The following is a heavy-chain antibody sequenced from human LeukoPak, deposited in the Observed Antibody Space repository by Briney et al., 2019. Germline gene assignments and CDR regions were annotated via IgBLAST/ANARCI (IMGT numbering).Heavy chain of an antibody. CDR3: ARDGHYYDSSGYYPFDY. D-gene: IGHD3-22*01. Sequence: SETLSLTCTVSGGSISSYYWSWIRQPAGKGLEWIGRIYTSGSTNYNPSLKSRVTMSVDTSKNQFSLKLRSVTAADTAVYYCARDGHYYDSSGYYPFDYWGQGTLVTVSS. J-gene: IGHJ4*02. CDR2: IYTSGST. V-gene: IGHV4-4*07. CDR1: GGSISSYY.